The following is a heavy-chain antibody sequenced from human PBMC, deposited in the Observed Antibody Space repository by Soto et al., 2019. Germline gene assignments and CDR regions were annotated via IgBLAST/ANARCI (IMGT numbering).Heavy chain of an antibody. V-gene: IGHV6-1*01. J-gene: IGHJ5*01. Sequence: SRTLSLTCAISGDSVSSNSVGWNWIRQSPSRGLEWLGRTYYRSKWSNDYAASVKSRITINPDTSKNQFSLQLNSVTPEDTAVYYCAREDTWFDSWGQGTLVTASS. CDR3: AREDTWFDS. CDR1: GDSVSSNSVG. CDR2: TYYRSKWSN.